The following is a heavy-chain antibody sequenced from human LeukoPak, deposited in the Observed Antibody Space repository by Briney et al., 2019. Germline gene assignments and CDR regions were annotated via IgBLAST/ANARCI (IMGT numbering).Heavy chain of an antibody. V-gene: IGHV4-34*01. D-gene: IGHD5-18*01. CDR2: INHSGST. J-gene: IGHJ4*02. CDR1: GGSFSGYY. Sequence: SETLSLTCAVYGGSFSGYYWSWIRQPPGKGLEWIGEINHSGSTNYNPSLKSRVTISVDTSKNQFSLKLGSVTAADTAVYYCARVYADTAMVYYFDYWGQGTLVTVSS. CDR3: ARVYADTAMVYYFDY.